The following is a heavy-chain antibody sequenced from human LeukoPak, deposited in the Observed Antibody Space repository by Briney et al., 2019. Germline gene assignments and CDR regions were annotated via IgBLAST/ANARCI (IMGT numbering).Heavy chain of an antibody. Sequence: GGSLRLSCAASGFAFSDYYMSWIRQAPGKGLEWVSYISSSGSTIYYADSVKGRFTISRDNAKNSLYLQMNSLRAEDTAIYYCVRDRGTYRPIDYWGQGTLVTVSS. J-gene: IGHJ4*02. CDR3: VRDRGTYRPIDY. V-gene: IGHV3-11*01. CDR2: ISSSGSTI. D-gene: IGHD1-26*01. CDR1: GFAFSDYY.